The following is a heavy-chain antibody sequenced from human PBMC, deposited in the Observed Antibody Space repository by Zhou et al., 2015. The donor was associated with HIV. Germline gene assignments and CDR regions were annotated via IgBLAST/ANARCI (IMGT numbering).Heavy chain of an antibody. CDR1: GYTFTSYA. J-gene: IGHJ6*02. D-gene: IGHD2-2*01. V-gene: IGHV1-3*05. CDR3: ARAHCSSTSCYPYYGMDV. CDR2: INAGNGNT. Sequence: QVQLVQSGAEEKKPGASVKVSCKASGYTFTSYAMHWVRQAPGQRLEWMGWINAGNGNTKYSQKFQGRVTITRDTSASTAYMELSSLRSEDTAVYYCARAHCSSTSCYPYYGMDVWGQGTTVTVSS.